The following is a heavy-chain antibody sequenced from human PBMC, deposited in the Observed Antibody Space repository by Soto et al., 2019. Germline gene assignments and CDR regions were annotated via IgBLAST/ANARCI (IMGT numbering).Heavy chain of an antibody. CDR1: GGTFSSYA. V-gene: IGHV1-69*01. J-gene: IGHJ6*02. D-gene: IGHD6-6*01. Sequence: QVQLAQSGAEVKKPGSSVKVSCKASGGTFSSYAISWVRQAPGQGLEWMGGIIPIFGTANYAQKFQGRVTITADESTSTAYMELSSLRSEDTAVYYCAGTRVRHSSSSGDPWYYGMDVWGQGTTVTVSS. CDR3: AGTRVRHSSSSGDPWYYGMDV. CDR2: IIPIFGTA.